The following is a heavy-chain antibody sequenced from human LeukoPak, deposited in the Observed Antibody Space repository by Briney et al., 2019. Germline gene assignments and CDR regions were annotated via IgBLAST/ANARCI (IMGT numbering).Heavy chain of an antibody. V-gene: IGHV4-34*01. CDR1: GGSFSGYY. D-gene: IGHD2-2*01. CDR3: ARAVDCSSTSCHLSGDAPGVDY. CDR2: INHSGSP. J-gene: IGHJ4*02. Sequence: SETLSLTCAVYGGSFSGYYWSWIRQPPGKGLEWIGEINHSGSPNYNPSLKSRVTISVDTSKNQFSLKLSSVTAADTAVYYCARAVDCSSTSCHLSGDAPGVDYWDQGTLVTVSS.